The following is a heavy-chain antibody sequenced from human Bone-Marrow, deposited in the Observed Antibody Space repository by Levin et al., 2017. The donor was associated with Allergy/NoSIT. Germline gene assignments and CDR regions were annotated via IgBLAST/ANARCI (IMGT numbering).Heavy chain of an antibody. CDR2: INSDGSST. CDR1: EFTFSSYW. J-gene: IGHJ6*03. Sequence: GESLKISCAASEFTFSSYWMHWVRQAPGKGLVWVSHINSDGSSTSYADSVKGRFTISRDNAKNTLYLQMNSLRAEDTAVYYCARIGTGYSRGWYGNYYYYMDVWGKGTTVTVSS. V-gene: IGHV3-74*01. CDR3: ARIGTGYSRGWYGNYYYYMDV. D-gene: IGHD6-19*01.